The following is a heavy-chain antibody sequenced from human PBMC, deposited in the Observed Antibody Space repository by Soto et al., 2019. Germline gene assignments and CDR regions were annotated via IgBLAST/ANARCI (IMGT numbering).Heavy chain of an antibody. CDR3: ARAPPGLSMDV. CDR2: IYYSGST. Sequence: SETLSLTCTVSGGSISSYYWSWIRRPPGKGLEWIGYIYYSGSTNYNPSLKSRVTISVDTSKNQFSLKLSSVTAADTAVYYCARAPPGLSMDVWGKGTTVTVSS. D-gene: IGHD2-15*01. J-gene: IGHJ6*04. CDR1: GGSISSYY. V-gene: IGHV4-59*01.